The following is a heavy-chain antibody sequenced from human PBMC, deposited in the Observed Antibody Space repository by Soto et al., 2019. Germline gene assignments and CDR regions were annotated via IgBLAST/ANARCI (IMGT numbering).Heavy chain of an antibody. J-gene: IGHJ4*02. CDR3: ARDMWSFGSGTYSVDS. D-gene: IGHD3-10*01. CDR1: GGTFSSYT. CDR2: ISTYNDKT. Sequence: ASVKVSCKASGGTFSSYTITWVRQAPGQGLEWMGWISTYNDKTYYARKFQGRVTMTTDTSTNTAFMDLGNLRFDDTAVYYCARDMWSFGSGTYSVDSWGQGTLVTVSS. V-gene: IGHV1-18*01.